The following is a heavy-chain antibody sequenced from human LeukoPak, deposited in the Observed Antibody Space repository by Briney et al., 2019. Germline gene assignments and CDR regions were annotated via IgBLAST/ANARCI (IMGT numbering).Heavy chain of an antibody. CDR1: GGSTSSGGYY. V-gene: IGHV4-31*03. CDR2: IYYSGST. J-gene: IGHJ4*02. CDR3: ARDQSSEMATFFDY. D-gene: IGHD5-24*01. Sequence: TSETLSLTCTVSGGSTSSGGYYWSWIRQHPGKGLEWIGYIYYSGSTYYNPSLKSRVTISVDTSKNQFSLKLSSVTAADTAVYYCARDQSSEMATFFDYWGQGTLVTVSS.